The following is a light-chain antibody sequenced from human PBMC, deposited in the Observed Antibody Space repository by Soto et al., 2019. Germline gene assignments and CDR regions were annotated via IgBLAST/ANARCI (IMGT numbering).Light chain of an antibody. CDR3: CSYTHGNTF. CDR1: SSDVGSYNNL. Sequence: QSALTQPAAVSGSPGQSITISCTGTSSDVGSYNNLVSWYQQRPGKAPKAMIYEVNKRPSGVSNRFSGSKSGNTASLTISGLQAEDEADYYCCSYTHGNTFFGSGTKVTVL. J-gene: IGLJ1*01. CDR2: EVN. V-gene: IGLV2-23*02.